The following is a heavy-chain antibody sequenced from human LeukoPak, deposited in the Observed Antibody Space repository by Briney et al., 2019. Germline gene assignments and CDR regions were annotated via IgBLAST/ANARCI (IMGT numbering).Heavy chain of an antibody. D-gene: IGHD6-19*01. CDR2: INPNSGGT. CDR3: ARVSARYSSVLGIYYYYYMDV. V-gene: IGHV1-2*02. CDR1: GYSFTGYY. Sequence: GASVKVSCKASGYSFTGYYMHWVRQAPGQGLEWMGWINPNSGGTNYAQKFQGRVTMTRDTSISTAYMELSRLRSDDTAVYYCARVSARYSSVLGIYYYYYMDVWGKGTTVTVSS. J-gene: IGHJ6*03.